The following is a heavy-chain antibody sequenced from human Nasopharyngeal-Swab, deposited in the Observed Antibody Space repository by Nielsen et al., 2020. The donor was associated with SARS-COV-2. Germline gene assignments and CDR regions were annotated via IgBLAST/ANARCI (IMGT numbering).Heavy chain of an antibody. D-gene: IGHD5-18*01. CDR3: AREWIQLWPDAFDI. V-gene: IGHV1-46*01. J-gene: IGHJ3*02. CDR2: INPSGGST. Sequence: VRQAPGKGLEWMGIINPSGGSTSYAQKFQGRVTMTRGTSTSTVYMELSSLRSEDTAVYYCAREWIQLWPDAFDIWGQGTMVTVSS.